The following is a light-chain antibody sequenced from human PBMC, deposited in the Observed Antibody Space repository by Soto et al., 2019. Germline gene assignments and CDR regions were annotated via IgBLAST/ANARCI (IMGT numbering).Light chain of an antibody. CDR1: QSLLHSNGYNY. V-gene: IGKV2-28*01. J-gene: IGKJ5*01. CDR2: LGS. CDR3: MQALLPPPT. Sequence: DIVMTQSPLSLPVTPGEPASISCRSSQSLLHSNGYNYLDWYLQKPGQSPQLLIYLGSNRASEVPDRFSGSGSGTDFTLKISRVEAEDVGVYYCMQALLPPPTFGQGTRLEIK.